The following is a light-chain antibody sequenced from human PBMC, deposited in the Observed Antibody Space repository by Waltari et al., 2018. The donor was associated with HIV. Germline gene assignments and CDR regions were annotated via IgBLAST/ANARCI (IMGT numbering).Light chain of an antibody. Sequence: QSLLTQPPSVSGAPGQRVTIPCTGSSSNIGAGYDVTWYQQLPGTAPKLLIYGNSNRPSGVPDRFSGSKSDTSASLAITGLRAEDEADYYCQSYDSSLSGDVVFGGGTSLTVL. CDR1: SSNIGAGYD. V-gene: IGLV1-40*01. J-gene: IGLJ2*01. CDR2: GNS. CDR3: QSYDSSLSGDVV.